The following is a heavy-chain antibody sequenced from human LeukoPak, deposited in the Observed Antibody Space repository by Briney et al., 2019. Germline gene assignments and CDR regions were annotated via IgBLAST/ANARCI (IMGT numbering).Heavy chain of an antibody. CDR3: AKVATETAMVTGGFDY. V-gene: IGHV3-30*02. D-gene: IGHD5-18*01. Sequence: GGSLRLSCAASGFTFSSYGIHWVRQAPGKGLDWVAFIRNDGNDKYYGDSVKGRFTISRDNSKNTVYLQMNSLRSEDTSVYFCAKVATETAMVTGGFDYWGQGTLVTVSS. J-gene: IGHJ4*02. CDR2: IRNDGNDK. CDR1: GFTFSSYG.